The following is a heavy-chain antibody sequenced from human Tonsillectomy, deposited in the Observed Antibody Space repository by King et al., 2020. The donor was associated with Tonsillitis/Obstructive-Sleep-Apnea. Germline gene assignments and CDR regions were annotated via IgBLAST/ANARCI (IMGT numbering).Heavy chain of an antibody. D-gene: IGHD3-10*01. CDR1: GFTISRYW. V-gene: IGHV3-7*04. J-gene: IGHJ4*02. CDR2: IKQDGSEK. Sequence: DVQLVESGGGLVQPGGSLRLSCAAPGFTISRYWMSWVRQAPGKGLEWVANIKQDGSEKYYVDSVKGRFTISRDNSKNSLYLQMNSLRAEDTAVYYCARDNYYGSGSYYKAPYLNSFDYWGQGTLVTVSS. CDR3: ARDNYYGSGSYYKAPYLNSFDY.